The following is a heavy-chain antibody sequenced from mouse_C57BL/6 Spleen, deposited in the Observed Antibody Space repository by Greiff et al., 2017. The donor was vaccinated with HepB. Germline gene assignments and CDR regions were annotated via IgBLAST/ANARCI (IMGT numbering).Heavy chain of an antibody. CDR1: GFTFSSYA. CDR2: ISDGGSYT. D-gene: IGHD1-1*01. J-gene: IGHJ2*01. CDR3: ARGGSGYGSSPYYFDY. V-gene: IGHV5-4*03. Sequence: EVMLVESGGGLVKPGGSLKLSCAASGFTFSSYAMSWVRQTPEKRLEWVATISDGGSYTYYPDNVKGRFTISRDNAKNNLYRQMSHLKSEDTAMYYCARGGSGYGSSPYYFDYWGQGTTLTVSS.